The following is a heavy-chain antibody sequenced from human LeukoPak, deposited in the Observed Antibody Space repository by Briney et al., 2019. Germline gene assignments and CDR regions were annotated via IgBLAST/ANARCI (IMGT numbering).Heavy chain of an antibody. V-gene: IGHV3-53*01. CDR3: ARDSAESSGWEFDY. D-gene: IGHD6-19*01. CDR1: GFTVSSNY. Sequence: PPGGSLRLSCAASGFTVSSNYMSWVRQAPGKGLEWVSVIYSGGSRYYADSVKGRFTISRDISKNTLYIQMNSLRAEDTAVYYCARDSAESSGWEFDYWGQGTLVTVSS. J-gene: IGHJ4*02. CDR2: IYSGGSR.